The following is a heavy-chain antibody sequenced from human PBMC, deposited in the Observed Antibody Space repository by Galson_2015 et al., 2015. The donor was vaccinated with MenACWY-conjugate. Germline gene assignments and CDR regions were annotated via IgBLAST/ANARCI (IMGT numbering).Heavy chain of an antibody. D-gene: IGHD1-26*01. Sequence: SLRLSCAASGFTFSNAWMSWVRQAPGKGLEWVGRIKSNIDGGTSDYAAPVKGRFTISRDDSEDTLYLQMDSLKTEDIAVYYCASTTISGSYGGGRGMDVWGQGTTVTVSS. CDR3: ASTTISGSYGGGRGMDV. V-gene: IGHV3-15*01. J-gene: IGHJ6*02. CDR2: IKSNIDGGTS. CDR1: GFTFSNAW.